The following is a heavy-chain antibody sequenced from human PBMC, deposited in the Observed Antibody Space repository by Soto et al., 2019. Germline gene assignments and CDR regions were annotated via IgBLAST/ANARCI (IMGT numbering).Heavy chain of an antibody. CDR1: GGTFSNYA. CDR2: IIPIFGTA. V-gene: IGHV1-69*01. Sequence: QVQLVQSGAEVKKPGSSVKVSCKTSGGTFSNYAISWVRQAPGQGLEWMGGIIPIFGTANYAQKFQGRVTITADEYTSTAYMELSSLRSEDTAVYYCARDPITITIQSDYYYYGMDVWGQGTTVTVSS. J-gene: IGHJ6*02. D-gene: IGHD4-4*01. CDR3: ARDPITITIQSDYYYYGMDV.